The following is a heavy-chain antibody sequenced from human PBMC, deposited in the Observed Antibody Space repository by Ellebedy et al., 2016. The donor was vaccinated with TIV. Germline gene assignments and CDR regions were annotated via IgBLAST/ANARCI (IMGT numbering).Heavy chain of an antibody. CDR1: GFAVSTNY. CDR3: ANNWVVRGEGWNNGMDI. J-gene: IGHJ6*02. CDR2: IYADGTT. D-gene: IGHD3-10*01. Sequence: GGSLRLSCAVSGFAVSTNYLSWVRQAPGKGPEWVSTIYADGTTYYADSVRGRFTISRDNSKNTLYLQMKSLRADDTAVYYCANNWVVRGEGWNNGMDIWGQGTTVTVSS. V-gene: IGHV3-66*01.